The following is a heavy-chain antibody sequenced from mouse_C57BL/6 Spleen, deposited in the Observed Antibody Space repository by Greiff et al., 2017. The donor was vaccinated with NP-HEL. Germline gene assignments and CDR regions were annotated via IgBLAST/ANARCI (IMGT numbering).Heavy chain of an antibody. CDR3: AGLFTTVVRYWYFDV. CDR1: GYTFTSYW. V-gene: IGHV1-74*01. Sequence: QVQLQQPGAELVKPGASVKVSCKASGYTFTSYWMHWVKQRPGQGLEWIGRIHPSDSDTNYNQKFKGKATLTVDKSSSTAYMQLSSLTSEDSAVYYCAGLFTTVVRYWYFDVWGTGTTVTVSS. CDR2: IHPSDSDT. D-gene: IGHD1-1*01. J-gene: IGHJ1*03.